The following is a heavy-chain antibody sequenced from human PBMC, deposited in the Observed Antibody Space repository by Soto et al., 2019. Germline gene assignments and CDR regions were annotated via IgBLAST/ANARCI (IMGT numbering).Heavy chain of an antibody. CDR3: ARHSPHTGSYYAFFDY. Sequence: SLKISCETSGYSVTDYWITWVRQMPGKGLEWMGKIDPRDSYPNYSPSIQGHVTISIDKSSSTSYLQWSSLKASDTAMYYCARHSPHTGSYYAFFDYWGQGTQVTVSS. D-gene: IGHD1-26*01. J-gene: IGHJ4*02. CDR1: GYSVTDYW. V-gene: IGHV5-10-1*01. CDR2: IDPRDSYP.